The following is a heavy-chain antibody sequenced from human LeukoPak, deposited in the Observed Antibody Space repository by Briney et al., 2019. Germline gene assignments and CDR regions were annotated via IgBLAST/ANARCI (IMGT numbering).Heavy chain of an antibody. D-gene: IGHD3-22*01. J-gene: IGHJ4*02. V-gene: IGHV1-18*01. CDR1: GYTFTSYG. CDR2: ISAYNGNT. CDR3: ARTFRFGSSGSPDY. Sequence: ASVKVSCKASGYTFTSYGTCWVRQAPGQGLEWMGWISAYNGNTNYAQKLQGRVTMTTDTSTSTAYMELRSLRSDDTAVYYCARTFRFGSSGSPDYWGQGTLVTVSS.